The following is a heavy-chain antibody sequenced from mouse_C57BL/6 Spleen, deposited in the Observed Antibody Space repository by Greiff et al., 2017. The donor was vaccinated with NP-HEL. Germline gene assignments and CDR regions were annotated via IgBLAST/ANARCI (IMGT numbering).Heavy chain of an antibody. Sequence: QVQLQQSGPELVKPGASVKISCKASGYAFSSSWMNWVKQRPGKGLEWIGRIYPGDGDTNYNGKFKGKATLTADKSSSTAYMQLSSLTSEDAAVYFGARVGNGAMDYWGQGTSVTVSS. J-gene: IGHJ4*01. CDR2: IYPGDGDT. CDR3: ARVGNGAMDY. V-gene: IGHV1-82*01. CDR1: GYAFSSSW.